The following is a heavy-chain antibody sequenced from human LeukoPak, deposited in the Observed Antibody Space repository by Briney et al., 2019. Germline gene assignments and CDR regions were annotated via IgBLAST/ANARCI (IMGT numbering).Heavy chain of an antibody. J-gene: IGHJ4*02. CDR1: GGSISSGSYY. D-gene: IGHD5-18*01. Sequence: PSETLSLTYTVSGGSISSGSYYWSWIRQPAGKGLEWIGRIYASGSTNYNPSLKSRVTISVDTSKNQFSLKLSSVTAADTAVYYCARDGIQLWHFDYWGQGTLVTVSS. CDR2: IYASGST. CDR3: ARDGIQLWHFDY. V-gene: IGHV4-61*02.